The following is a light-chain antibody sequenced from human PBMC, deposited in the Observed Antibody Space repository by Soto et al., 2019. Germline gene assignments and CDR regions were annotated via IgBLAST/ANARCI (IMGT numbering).Light chain of an antibody. CDR3: SSDTSSSTLVV. Sequence: QSVLTQPASVSGSPGQSITISCTGTSSDVGGYNYVSWYQQHPGKAPKLMIYEVSNRPSGVSNRFSGSKSGNTASLTISGLQAEDEADYYCSSDTSSSTLVVFGGGTKLTVL. CDR2: EVS. V-gene: IGLV2-14*01. CDR1: SSDVGGYNY. J-gene: IGLJ2*01.